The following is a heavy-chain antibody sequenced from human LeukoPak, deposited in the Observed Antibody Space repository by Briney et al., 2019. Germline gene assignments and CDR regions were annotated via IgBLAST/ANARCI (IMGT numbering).Heavy chain of an antibody. CDR1: GGTFSTYA. J-gene: IGHJ6*03. D-gene: IGHD1-1*01. Sequence: ASVKVSCKASGGTFSTYAISWVRQAPGQGLEWMGGIIPIFGTTNYAQKLQGRVTMTTDTSTSTAYMELRSLRSDDTAVYYCARGELEPYYYYMDVWGKGTTVTVSS. CDR3: ARGELEPYYYYMDV. V-gene: IGHV1-69*05. CDR2: IIPIFGTT.